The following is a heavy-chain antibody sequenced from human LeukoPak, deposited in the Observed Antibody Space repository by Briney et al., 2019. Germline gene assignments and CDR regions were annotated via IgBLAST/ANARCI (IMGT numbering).Heavy chain of an antibody. V-gene: IGHV3-53*01. CDR1: GFTVSSNY. CDR3: ARSPSGSYGSMDV. J-gene: IGHJ6*02. D-gene: IGHD1-26*01. CDR2: IYSGGST. Sequence: PGGSLRLSCAASGFTVSSNYMSWVRQAPGKGLEWVSVIYSGGSTYYADSVKGRFTISRDNSKNTLYLQMNSLRAEDTAVYYCARSPSGSYGSMDVWGQGTTVTVSS.